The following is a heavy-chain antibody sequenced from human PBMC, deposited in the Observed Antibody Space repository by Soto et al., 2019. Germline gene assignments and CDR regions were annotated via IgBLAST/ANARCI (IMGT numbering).Heavy chain of an antibody. CDR1: GFTFSSYA. Sequence: PGGSLRLSCAASGFTFSSYAMSWVRQAPGKGLEWVSAISGSGGSTYYADSVKGRFTISRDNSKNTLYLQMNSLRAEDTAVYYCAKSRNSGWNAEYFQHWGQGTLVTVSS. CDR2: ISGSGGST. J-gene: IGHJ1*01. CDR3: AKSRNSGWNAEYFQH. D-gene: IGHD6-19*01. V-gene: IGHV3-23*01.